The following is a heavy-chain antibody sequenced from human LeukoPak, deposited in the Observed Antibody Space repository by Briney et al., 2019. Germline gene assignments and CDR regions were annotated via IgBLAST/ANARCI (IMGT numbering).Heavy chain of an antibody. V-gene: IGHV4-59*01. Sequence: SETLSLTCTVSGGSISSYYWSWIRQPPGKGLEWIGYIYYSGSTNYNPSLKSRVTISVDTSKNQFSRKLSSVTAADTAVYYCARGGWLVPAAIRKIYYYYMDVWGKGTTVTVSS. CDR1: GGSISSYY. D-gene: IGHD2-2*01. CDR2: IYYSGST. J-gene: IGHJ6*03. CDR3: ARGGWLVPAAIRKIYYYYMDV.